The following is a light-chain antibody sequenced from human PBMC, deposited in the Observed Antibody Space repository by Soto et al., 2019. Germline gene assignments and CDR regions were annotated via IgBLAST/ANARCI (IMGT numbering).Light chain of an antibody. J-gene: IGKJ1*01. CDR2: KAS. CDR1: QSIITS. Sequence: DIQMTQSPSTLSASLGDRVTITCRASQSIITSLAWYQQKPGKAPKLLIYKASSLQSGVPSRFSGSGSGTEFTLTISSLQPDDFATYYCQQYNSYRGTFGQGTKVDI. CDR3: QQYNSYRGT. V-gene: IGKV1-5*03.